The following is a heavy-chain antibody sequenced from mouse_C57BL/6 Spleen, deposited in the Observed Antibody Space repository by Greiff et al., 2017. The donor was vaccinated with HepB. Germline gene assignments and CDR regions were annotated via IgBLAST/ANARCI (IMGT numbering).Heavy chain of an antibody. Sequence: VQLQQSGAELVKPGASVKLSCKASGYTFTSYWMHWVKQRPGQGLEWIGMIHPNSGSTNYNEKFKSKATLTVDKSSSTAYMQLSSLTSEDSAVYYCAREGYDYDDAMDYWGQGTSVTVSS. V-gene: IGHV1-64*01. CDR1: GYTFTSYW. CDR2: IHPNSGST. D-gene: IGHD2-4*01. J-gene: IGHJ4*01. CDR3: AREGYDYDDAMDY.